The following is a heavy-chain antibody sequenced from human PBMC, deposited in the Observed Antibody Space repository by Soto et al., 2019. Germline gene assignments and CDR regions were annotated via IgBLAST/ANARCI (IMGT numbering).Heavy chain of an antibody. J-gene: IGHJ6*03. CDR2: INAGNGNT. D-gene: IGHD6-13*01. CDR1: GYTFTSYA. V-gene: IGHV1-3*01. CDR3: ARAVRRLAAGSNDYYYYYMDV. Sequence: ASVKVSCKASGYTFTSYAMHWVRQAPGQRLEWMGWINAGNGNTKYSQKFQGRVTITRDTSASTAYMELSSLRSEDTAVYYCARAVRRLAAGSNDYYYYYMDVWGKGTTVTVSS.